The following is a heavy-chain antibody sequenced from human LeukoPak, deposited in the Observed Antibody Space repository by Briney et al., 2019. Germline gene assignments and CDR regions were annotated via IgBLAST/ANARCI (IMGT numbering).Heavy chain of an antibody. CDR2: INPNSGDT. D-gene: IGHD3-16*01. J-gene: IGHJ4*02. CDR3: ATQRGSYLWGTDFDY. V-gene: IGHV1-2*02. Sequence: AAVKVSCKASGYTFTGYYMHWVRQAPGQGLEWMGWINPNSGDTKYAQKFQGRVTMTRDTSISTAYMELSRLRSDDTAVYYCATQRGSYLWGTDFDYWGQGTLVTVSS. CDR1: GYTFTGYY.